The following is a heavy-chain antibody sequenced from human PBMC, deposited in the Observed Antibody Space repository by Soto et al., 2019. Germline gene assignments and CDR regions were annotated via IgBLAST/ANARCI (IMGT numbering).Heavy chain of an antibody. V-gene: IGHV3-9*01. CDR2: ISWNSGSI. CDR1: GFTFDDYA. J-gene: IGHJ6*02. D-gene: IGHD6-19*01. CDR3: AKDLGSGWRDYYYYYGMDV. Sequence: GGSLRLSCAASGFTFDDYAMHWVRQAPGKGLEWVSGISWNSGSIGYADSVKGRFTISRDNAKNSLYLQMNSLRAEDTALYYCAKDLGSGWRDYYYYYGMDVWGQGTTVTVSS.